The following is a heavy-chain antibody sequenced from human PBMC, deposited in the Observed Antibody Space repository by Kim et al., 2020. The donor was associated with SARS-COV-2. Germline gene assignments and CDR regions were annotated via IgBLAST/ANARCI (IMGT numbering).Heavy chain of an antibody. V-gene: IGHV4-59*01. D-gene: IGHD2-2*01. CDR3: AREDPGYCSSTSCYPDAFDI. Sequence: SETLSLTCTVSGGSISSYYWSWIRQPPGKGLEWIGYIYYSGSTNYNPSLKSRVTISVDTSKNQFSLKLSSVTAADTAVYYCAREDPGYCSSTSCYPDAFDIWGQGTMVTVSS. CDR1: GGSISSYY. CDR2: IYYSGST. J-gene: IGHJ3*02.